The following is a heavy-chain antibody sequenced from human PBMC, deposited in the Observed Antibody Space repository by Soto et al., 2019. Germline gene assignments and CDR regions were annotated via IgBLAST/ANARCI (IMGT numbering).Heavy chain of an antibody. CDR2: IYYIGST. V-gene: IGHV4-59*08. CDR3: ARHSKDYYYYYMDV. Sequence: SETLSLTCTVSGGSISSYYWSWIRQPPGKGLEWIGYIYYIGSTSYNPSLRSRVTISVDTSKSQFSLKLSSVTAADTAVYYCARHSKDYYYYYMDVWGKGTTVTVSS. CDR1: GGSISSYY. J-gene: IGHJ6*03.